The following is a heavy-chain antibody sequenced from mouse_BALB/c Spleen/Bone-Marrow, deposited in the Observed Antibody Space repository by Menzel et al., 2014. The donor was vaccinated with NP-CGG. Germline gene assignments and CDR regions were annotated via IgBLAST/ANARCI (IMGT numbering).Heavy chain of an antibody. Sequence: VRLQQSGAELVRPGASVKLSCKALGYTFIDYEIHWVKQTPVHGLEWIGAIHPGSGGTAYNQKFKGKATLNADKYSSTVYMELSSLTSEDSVVYYCARLRQLGIRTIDYWGQGTTLTVSS. V-gene: IGHV1-15*01. CDR2: IHPGSGGT. J-gene: IGHJ2*01. D-gene: IGHD3-2*01. CDR3: ARLRQLGIRTIDY. CDR1: GYTFIDYE.